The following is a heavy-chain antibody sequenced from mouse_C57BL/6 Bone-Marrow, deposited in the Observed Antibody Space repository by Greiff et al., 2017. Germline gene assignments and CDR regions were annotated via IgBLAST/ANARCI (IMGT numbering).Heavy chain of an antibody. J-gene: IGHJ2*01. CDR2: INPGSGGT. D-gene: IGHD4-1*01. Sequence: VQLQQSGAELVRPGTSVKVSCKASGYAFTNYLIEWVKQRPGQGLEWIGVINPGSGGTNYNEKFKGKATLTADKSSSTAYMQLSSLTSEDSAVYFCASGTGTGENYFDYWGQGTTLTVSS. CDR3: ASGTGTGENYFDY. V-gene: IGHV1-54*01. CDR1: GYAFTNYL.